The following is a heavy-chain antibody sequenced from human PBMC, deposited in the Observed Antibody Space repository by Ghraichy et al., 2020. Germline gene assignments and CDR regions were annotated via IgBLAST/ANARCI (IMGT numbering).Heavy chain of an antibody. V-gene: IGHV3-66*02. CDR3: GKLPEDY. CDR1: GFTVSSNY. J-gene: IGHJ4*02. Sequence: GGSLRLSCAASGFTVSSNYMSWVRQAPGKGLEWVSVIYSGGSTYYAVSVKGRFTISRDNSKKTLYLQMNSRIAEDTAVYYCGKLPEDYWGQGTLVTVPS. CDR2: IYSGGST. D-gene: IGHD1-26*01.